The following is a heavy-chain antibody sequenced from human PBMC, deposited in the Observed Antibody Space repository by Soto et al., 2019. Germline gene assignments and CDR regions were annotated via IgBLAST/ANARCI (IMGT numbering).Heavy chain of an antibody. CDR2: IDWDDDK. D-gene: IGHD6-13*01. CDR1: GFSLSTSGMC. CDR3: ARIARYSSSWDWFDP. V-gene: IGHV2-70*01. Sequence: SGPTLVNPTQTLTLTCTFSGFSLSTSGMCVSWIRQPPGKALEWLALIDWDDDKYYSTSLKTRLTISKDTSKNQVVLTMTNMDPVDTATYYCARIARYSSSWDWFDPWGQGTLVTVSS. J-gene: IGHJ5*02.